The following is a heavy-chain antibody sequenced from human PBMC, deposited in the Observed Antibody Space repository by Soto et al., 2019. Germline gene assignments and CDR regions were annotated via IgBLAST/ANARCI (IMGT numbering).Heavy chain of an antibody. CDR3: ANSKEYCGHWCYTADY. D-gene: IGHD2-21*01. CDR2: ISGSGDNT. CDR1: GFTFSSNA. V-gene: IGHV3-23*01. Sequence: PGGSLRLSCAASGFTFSSNAMTWVRQAPGKGLEWVSSISGSGDNTYYADSVKGRFTISRDNSRDTLYLQMNSLRAEDTAIYYCANSKEYCGHWCYTADYWGQGTPVTVSS. J-gene: IGHJ4*02.